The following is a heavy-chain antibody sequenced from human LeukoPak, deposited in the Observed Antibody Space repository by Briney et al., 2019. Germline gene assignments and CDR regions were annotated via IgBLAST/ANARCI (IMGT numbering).Heavy chain of an antibody. J-gene: IGHJ3*02. D-gene: IGHD2-8*02. CDR3: ARSAGGYDAFDI. V-gene: IGHV3-30-3*01. CDR2: ISYDGSNK. Sequence: GRSLRLSCAASGFTFSSYAMHWVRQAPGKGLEWVAVISYDGSNKYYADSVKGRFTISRDNSKNTLYLQMNSLRAEDTAVYYCARSAGGYDAFDIWGQGTMVTVSS. CDR1: GFTFSSYA.